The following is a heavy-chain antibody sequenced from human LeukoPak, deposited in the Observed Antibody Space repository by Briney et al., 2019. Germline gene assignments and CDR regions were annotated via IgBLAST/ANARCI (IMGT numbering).Heavy chain of an antibody. CDR1: GGTTDDYG. V-gene: IGHV3-20*04. D-gene: IGHD6-13*01. CDR2: INWDGTNT. Sequence: GGSLRLSCAASGGTTDDYGMSWVRQAPGKGLEWVSGINWDGTNTYYAESVKGRFTISRDSAEKSLYLQMNSLRDDDTAFYYCVKGLSSNWYSVDYWGQGTLVTVSS. J-gene: IGHJ4*02. CDR3: VKGLSSNWYSVDY.